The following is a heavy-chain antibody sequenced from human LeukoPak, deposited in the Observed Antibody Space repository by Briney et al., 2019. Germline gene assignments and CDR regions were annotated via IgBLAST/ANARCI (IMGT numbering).Heavy chain of an antibody. CDR3: AVTATPGHYFDY. D-gene: IGHD2-15*01. CDR2: IYYSGST. CDR1: GGSISSYY. Sequence: SETLSLTCTVSGGSISSYYWKWIRQPPGKGLEWIGYIYYSGSTNYNPSLKSRVTISVDTSKNQFSLKLSSLTAADTAVYYCAVTATPGHYFDYWGQGSLVTVSS. V-gene: IGHV4-59*08. J-gene: IGHJ4*02.